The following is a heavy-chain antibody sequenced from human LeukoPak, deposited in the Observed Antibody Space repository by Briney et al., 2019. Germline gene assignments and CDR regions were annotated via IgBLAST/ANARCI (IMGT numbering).Heavy chain of an antibody. V-gene: IGHV3-33*01. J-gene: IGHJ4*02. CDR1: GFTFSSYG. CDR2: IWYDGSNK. CDR3: AREGYSYGYERFDY. Sequence: PGGSLRLSCAASGFTFSSYGMHWVRQAPGKGLEWVAVIWYDGSNKYYTDSVKGRFTISRDNSKNTLYLQMNSLRAEDTAVYYCAREGYSYGYERFDYWGQGTLVTVSS. D-gene: IGHD5-18*01.